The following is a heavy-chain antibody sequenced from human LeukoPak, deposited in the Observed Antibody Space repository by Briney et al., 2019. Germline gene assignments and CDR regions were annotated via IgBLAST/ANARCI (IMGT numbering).Heavy chain of an antibody. J-gene: IGHJ3*02. V-gene: IGHV3-64*01. CDR2: ISSNGGST. Sequence: GSLRLSCAASGFTFSSYAMHWVRPAPGKGLEYVSAISSNGGSTYYANSVKGRFTISRDNSKNTLYLQMGSLRAEDMAVYYCARAEDSSGYFLPDAFDIWGQGTMVTVSS. D-gene: IGHD3-22*01. CDR1: GFTFSSYA. CDR3: ARAEDSSGYFLPDAFDI.